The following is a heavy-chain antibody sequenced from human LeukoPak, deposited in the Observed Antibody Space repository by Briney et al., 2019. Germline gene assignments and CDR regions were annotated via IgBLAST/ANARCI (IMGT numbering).Heavy chain of an antibody. J-gene: IGHJ4*02. V-gene: IGHV3-74*01. Sequence: GGSLRLSCAASGFTFTSYWMHWVRQAPGKGLEWVSTINTDGSRTTHADSVKGRFTTSRDDAKNSLHLQMNSLRVDDTAVYYCARDLTGNVLDYWGQGTLVTVSS. D-gene: IGHD2-8*02. CDR1: GFTFTSYW. CDR2: INTDGSRT. CDR3: ARDLTGNVLDY.